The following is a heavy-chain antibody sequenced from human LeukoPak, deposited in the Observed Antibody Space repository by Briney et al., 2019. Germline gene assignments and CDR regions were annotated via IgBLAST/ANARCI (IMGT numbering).Heavy chain of an antibody. CDR2: ISGSGGST. V-gene: IGHV3-23*01. CDR1: GFTFSSYA. J-gene: IGHJ4*02. D-gene: IGHD3-10*01. CDR3: AKGFTRLPQTLDY. Sequence: TGGSLRLSCAASGFTFSSYAMSWVRQAPGKGLEWVSAISGSGGSTYYADSVKGRFTISRDNSKNTLYLQMNSLRAEDTAVYYCAKGFTRLPQTLDYWGQGTLVTVSS.